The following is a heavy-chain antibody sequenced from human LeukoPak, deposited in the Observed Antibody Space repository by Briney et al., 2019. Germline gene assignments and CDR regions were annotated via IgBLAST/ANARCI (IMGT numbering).Heavy chain of an antibody. J-gene: IGHJ6*02. CDR1: GYTFTSYG. CDR2: ISAYNGNT. D-gene: IGHD2-8*02. Sequence: ASVTVSCKASGYTFTSYGISWVRQAPGQGLEWMGWISAYNGNTNYAQKLQGRVTMTTDTSTSTAYMELRSLRSDDTAVYYCARDWRCMLCNIYYYYGMDVWGQGTTVTVSS. V-gene: IGHV1-18*01. CDR3: ARDWRCMLCNIYYYYGMDV.